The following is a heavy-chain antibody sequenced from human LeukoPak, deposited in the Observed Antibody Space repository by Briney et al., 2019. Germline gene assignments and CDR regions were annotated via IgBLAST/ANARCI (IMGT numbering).Heavy chain of an antibody. CDR3: ARAFYSGSFNWFDP. J-gene: IGHJ5*02. D-gene: IGHD1-26*01. CDR2: IYHSGST. Sequence: SSETLSLTCTVSGYSISSGYYWGWIRQPPGKGLEWIGSIYHSGSTYYNPSLKSRVTISVDTSKNQFSLKLSSVTAADTAVYYCARAFYSGSFNWFDPWGQGTLVTVSS. V-gene: IGHV4-38-2*02. CDR1: GYSISSGYY.